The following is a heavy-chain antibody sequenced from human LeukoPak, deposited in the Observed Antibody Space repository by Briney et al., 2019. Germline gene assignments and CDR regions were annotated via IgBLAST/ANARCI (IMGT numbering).Heavy chain of an antibody. Sequence: GASVKVSCKASGYTFTSYGISWVRQAPGQGLEWMGWISAYNGNTNYAQKLQGRATMTTDTSTSTAYMELRSLRSDDTAVYYCAREAYCSSTSCYLRLIDYWGQGTLVTVSS. CDR1: GYTFTSYG. J-gene: IGHJ4*02. D-gene: IGHD2-2*01. CDR2: ISAYNGNT. CDR3: AREAYCSSTSCYLRLIDY. V-gene: IGHV1-18*01.